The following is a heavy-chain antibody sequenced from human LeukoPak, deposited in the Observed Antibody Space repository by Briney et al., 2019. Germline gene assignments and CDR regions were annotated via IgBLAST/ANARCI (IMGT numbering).Heavy chain of an antibody. Sequence: SETLSLTCTVSGGSISSRSYYWGWIRQPPGKGLEWIGSIYYSGTTYYNPSLKSRVTRSVDTSKNQFSLKLTSLTAADTAVYYCARGGPSRSYYTGYFDLWGRGTLVTVSS. V-gene: IGHV4-39*07. CDR1: GGSISSRSYY. CDR2: IYYSGTT. D-gene: IGHD3-10*01. CDR3: ARGGPSRSYYTGYFDL. J-gene: IGHJ2*01.